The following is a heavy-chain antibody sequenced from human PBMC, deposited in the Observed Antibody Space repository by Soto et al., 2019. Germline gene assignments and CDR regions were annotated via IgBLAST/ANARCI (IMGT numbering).Heavy chain of an antibody. CDR1: GDTFTDYY. CDR3: ARGGHVVVVTAALDY. D-gene: IGHD2-21*02. CDR2: VNPSGGHT. J-gene: IGHJ4*02. V-gene: IGHV1-46*01. Sequence: QVQLMQSGAEVKKPGASVKVSCKASGDTFTDYYIHWVRQAPGQGLEWMGTVNPSGGHTTYAQHFLGRVTMTSDTSTSTLYMKLTSLTSDDTAVYYGARGGHVVVVTAALDYWGQGTLVTVSS.